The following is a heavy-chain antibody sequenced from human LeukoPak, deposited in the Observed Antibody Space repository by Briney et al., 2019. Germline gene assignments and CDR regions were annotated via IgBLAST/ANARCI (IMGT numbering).Heavy chain of an antibody. J-gene: IGHJ5*02. CDR1: GGSISSGGYY. D-gene: IGHD3-3*01. CDR2: IHYSGST. Sequence: PSETLSLTCTVTGGSISSGGYYWSWIRQHPGKGLEWIGYIHYSGSTDYNPPLKSRVAISVDTSKNQFSLKLSSVTAADTAVYYCARDRFGNWFDPWGQGTLVTVSS. V-gene: IGHV4-31*03. CDR3: ARDRFGNWFDP.